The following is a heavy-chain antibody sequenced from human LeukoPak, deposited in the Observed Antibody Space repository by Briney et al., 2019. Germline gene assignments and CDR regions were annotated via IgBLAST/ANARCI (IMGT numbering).Heavy chain of an antibody. J-gene: IGHJ4*02. CDR2: INHSGST. CDR3: ARGRIAAAGLLFDY. Sequence: SETLSLTCAVYGGSFSGYSWSWIRQPPGKGLEWIGEINHSGSTNYNPSLKSRVTISVDTSKNQFSLKLSSVTAADTAVYYCARGRIAAAGLLFDYWGQGTLVTVSS. V-gene: IGHV4-34*01. D-gene: IGHD6-13*01. CDR1: GGSFSGYS.